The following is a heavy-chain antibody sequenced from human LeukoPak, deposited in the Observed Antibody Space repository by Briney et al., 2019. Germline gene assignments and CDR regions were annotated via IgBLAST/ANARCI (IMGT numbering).Heavy chain of an antibody. Sequence: GGSLRLSCAASGFTFSSYAMSWVRQAPGKGLEWVSGISGSGDNTYYADSVKGRFTISRDNSKNTLYVQVNSLGTEDTAAYYCAIRRGGDMYNWFDPWGQGTLVTVSS. CDR3: AIRRGGDMYNWFDP. CDR2: ISGSGDNT. D-gene: IGHD3-16*01. V-gene: IGHV3-23*01. CDR1: GFTFSSYA. J-gene: IGHJ5*02.